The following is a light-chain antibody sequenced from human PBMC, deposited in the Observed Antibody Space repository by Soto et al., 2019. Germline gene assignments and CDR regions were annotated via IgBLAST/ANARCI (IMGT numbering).Light chain of an antibody. CDR3: AAWDDSLNGYA. J-gene: IGLJ1*01. V-gene: IGLV1-44*01. CDR2: SNN. Sequence: QSVLTQPASVSGSPGQSITISCTGTSSDVGSYNLVSWYQQLPGTAPKLLIYSNNQRPSGVPDRFSGSKSGTSASLAISGLQSEDEADYYCAAWDDSLNGYAFGTGTKVTVL. CDR1: SSDVGSYNL.